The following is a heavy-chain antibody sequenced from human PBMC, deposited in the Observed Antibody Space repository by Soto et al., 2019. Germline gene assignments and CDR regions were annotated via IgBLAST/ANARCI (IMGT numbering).Heavy chain of an antibody. V-gene: IGHV1-69*13. D-gene: IGHD5-12*01. CDR2: IIPIFGTA. J-gene: IGHJ6*02. CDR1: GGTFSSYA. CDR3: ARAYSGYPSDYYYYGMDV. Sequence: SVKVSCKASGGTFSSYAIRWVRQAPGQGLELMGGIIPIFGTANYAQKFQGRVTITADESTSTAYMELSSLRSEDTAVYYCARAYSGYPSDYYYYGMDVWGQGTTVTVYS.